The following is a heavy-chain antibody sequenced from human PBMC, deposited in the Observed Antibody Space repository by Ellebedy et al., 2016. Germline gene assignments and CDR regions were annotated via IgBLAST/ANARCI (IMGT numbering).Heavy chain of an antibody. D-gene: IGHD3-3*01. J-gene: IGHJ5*02. CDR2: INHSGST. V-gene: IGHV4-34*01. CDR1: GGSFSGYY. CDR3: ARGRRIFGVVIIWDWFDP. Sequence: SETLSLTCAVYGGSFSGYYWSWIRQPPGKGLEWIGEINHSGSTNYNPSLKSRVTISVDTSKNQFSLKLSSVTAADTAVYYCARGRRIFGVVIIWDWFDPWGQGTLVTVSS.